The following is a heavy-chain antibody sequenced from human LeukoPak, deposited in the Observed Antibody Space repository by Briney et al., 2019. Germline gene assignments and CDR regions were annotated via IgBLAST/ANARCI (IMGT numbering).Heavy chain of an antibody. CDR2: ISYDGSNK. CDR1: GFTFSSYG. D-gene: IGHD6-13*01. V-gene: IGHV3-30*18. CDR3: AKDDSSSWYNWFDP. J-gene: IGHJ5*02. Sequence: GGSLRLSCAASGFTFSSYGMHWVRQAPGKGLGWVAVISYDGSNKYYADSVKGRFTISRDNSKNTLYLQMNSLRAEDTAVYYCAKDDSSSWYNWFDPWGQGTLVTVSS.